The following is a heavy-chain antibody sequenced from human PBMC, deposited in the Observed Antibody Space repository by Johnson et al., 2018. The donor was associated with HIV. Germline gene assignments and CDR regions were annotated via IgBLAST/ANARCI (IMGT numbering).Heavy chain of an antibody. Sequence: MQLVESGGGLVQPGGSLRLSCAASGFTFSSYWMSWVRQAPGKGLEWVANIKQDGSEKYYVDSVKGRFTISRDNAKNSLYLQMNSLRAEDTAVYYCAGGEDSSRWSVGAFDIWGQGTMVTVSS. J-gene: IGHJ3*02. D-gene: IGHD6-13*01. CDR3: AGGEDSSRWSVGAFDI. CDR1: GFTFSSYW. CDR2: IKQDGSEK. V-gene: IGHV3-7*01.